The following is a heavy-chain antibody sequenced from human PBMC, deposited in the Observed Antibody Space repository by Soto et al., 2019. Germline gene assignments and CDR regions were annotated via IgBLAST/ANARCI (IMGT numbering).Heavy chain of an antibody. Sequence: EVQLLESGGGLVQPGGSLRLSCTASGFTFSSYAMSWVRQAPGKGLEWVSAISGSGGNTYYADSVKGRFTISRDNSKNSLYLQMNSLRAEDTAVYYCAKSITARPFDYWGQGALVTVSS. CDR1: GFTFSSYA. V-gene: IGHV3-23*01. CDR2: ISGSGGNT. J-gene: IGHJ4*02. D-gene: IGHD6-6*01. CDR3: AKSITARPFDY.